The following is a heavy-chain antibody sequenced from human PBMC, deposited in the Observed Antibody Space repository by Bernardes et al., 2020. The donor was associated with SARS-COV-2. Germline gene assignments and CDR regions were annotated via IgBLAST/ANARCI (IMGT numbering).Heavy chain of an antibody. CDR1: GGSLNNYY. Sequence: SETLSLTCTVSGGSLNNYYWAWIRQPPGKELEWLGSVSYRGNIHYNPSLESRVAISLDRSIDQFSLDLTSVTAADTAVDYCARADTTLRWRSFGPWGQGTLVTVSS. V-gene: IGHV4-59*01. CDR3: ARADTTLRWRSFGP. J-gene: IGHJ5*02. D-gene: IGHD1-26*01. CDR2: VSYRGNI.